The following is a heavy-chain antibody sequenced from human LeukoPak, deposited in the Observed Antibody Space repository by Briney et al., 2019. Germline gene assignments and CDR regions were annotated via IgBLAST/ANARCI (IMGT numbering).Heavy chain of an antibody. CDR1: TFAFSSYA. CDR3: TKDPNGDYVGAFDF. V-gene: IGHV3-23*01. CDR2: ITGSGAGT. Sequence: GGSLRLSCAASTFAFSSYAMTWVRQAPGKGLEWVSSITGSGAGTSYADSVKGRFTVSRDNSKNTLYLQMNSLRAEDMAVYYCTKDPNGDYVGAFDFWDQGTLVIVSS. J-gene: IGHJ3*01. D-gene: IGHD4-17*01.